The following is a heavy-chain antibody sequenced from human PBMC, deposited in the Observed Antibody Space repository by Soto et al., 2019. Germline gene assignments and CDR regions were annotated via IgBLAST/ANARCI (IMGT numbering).Heavy chain of an antibody. CDR2: IYYSGST. V-gene: IGHV4-30-4*01. CDR3: ARGKGGYYYDSSGYHYFDY. CDR1: GGSISSGDYY. J-gene: IGHJ4*02. Sequence: SETLSLTSTVSGGSISSGDYYWSWIRQPPGKGLEWIGYIYYSGSTNYNPSLKSRVTISVDTSKNQFSLKLSSVTAADTAVYYCARGKGGYYYDSSGYHYFDYWGQGTLVTVSS. D-gene: IGHD3-22*01.